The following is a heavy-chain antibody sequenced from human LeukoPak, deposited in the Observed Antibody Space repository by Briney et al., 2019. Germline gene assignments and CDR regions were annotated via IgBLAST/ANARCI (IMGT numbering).Heavy chain of an antibody. Sequence: PSETLSLTCTVSVDSISSYYWSWIRQPPGKGLEWIGYIYYSGSTNYNPSLKSRGTISVDTSKNQFSLKLSSVTAGDTAVHYCARGSGYSYGYAAFDIWGQGTMGTVSS. CDR2: IYYSGST. CDR1: VDSISSYY. J-gene: IGHJ3*02. V-gene: IGHV4-59*01. D-gene: IGHD5-18*01. CDR3: ARGSGYSYGYAAFDI.